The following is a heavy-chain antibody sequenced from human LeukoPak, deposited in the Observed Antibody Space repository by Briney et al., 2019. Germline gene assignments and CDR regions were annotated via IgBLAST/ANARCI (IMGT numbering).Heavy chain of an antibody. CDR2: IKQDGSEK. V-gene: IGHV3-7*01. J-gene: IGHJ4*02. Sequence: PGGSLRLSCAASGFTFSSYWMSWVRQAPGKGLEWVANIKQDGSEKYYVDSVKGRFTIPRDNAKNSLYLQMNSLGAEDTAVYYCARLGATGDYFDYWGQGTLVTVSS. CDR1: GFTFSSYW. D-gene: IGHD1-26*01. CDR3: ARLGATGDYFDY.